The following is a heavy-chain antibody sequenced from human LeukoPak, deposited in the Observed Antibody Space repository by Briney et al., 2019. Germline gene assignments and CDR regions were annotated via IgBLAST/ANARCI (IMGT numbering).Heavy chain of an antibody. CDR2: IYYSGST. J-gene: IGHJ4*02. Sequence: SETLSLTCTVSGGSISSYYWSWIRQPPGKGLEWIGYIYYSGSTNYNPSLKSRVTISVDTSKNQFSLKLSSVTAADTAVYYCARGFRGSYRASEPFDYWGQGTLVTVSS. CDR1: GGSISSYY. D-gene: IGHD3-16*02. V-gene: IGHV4-59*01. CDR3: ARGFRGSYRASEPFDY.